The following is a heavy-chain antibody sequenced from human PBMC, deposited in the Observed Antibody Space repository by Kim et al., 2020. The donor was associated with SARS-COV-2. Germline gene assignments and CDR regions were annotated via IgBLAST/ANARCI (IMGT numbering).Heavy chain of an antibody. V-gene: IGHV1-69*13. CDR2: IIPIFGTA. D-gene: IGHD2-2*02. Sequence: SVKVSCKASGGTFSSYAISWVRQAPGQGLEWMGGIIPIFGTANYAQKFQGRVTITADESTSTAYMELSSLRSEDTAVYYCARQTFSDIVVVPAAIRFDYYYYGMDVWGQGTTVTVSS. CDR3: ARQTFSDIVVVPAAIRFDYYYYGMDV. J-gene: IGHJ6*02. CDR1: GGTFSSYA.